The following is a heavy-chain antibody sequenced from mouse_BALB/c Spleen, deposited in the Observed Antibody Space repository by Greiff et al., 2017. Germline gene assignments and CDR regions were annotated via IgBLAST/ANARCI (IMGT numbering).Heavy chain of an antibody. V-gene: IGHV5-12-2*01. Sequence: EVHLVESGGGLLQPGGSLKLSCAASGFTFSSYTMSWVRQTPEKRLEWVAYISNGGGSTYYPDTVKGRFTISRDNAKNTLYLQMSSLKSEDTAMYYCARPLYAMDYWGQGTSVTVSS. CDR3: ARPLYAMDY. CDR1: GFTFSSYT. J-gene: IGHJ4*01. CDR2: ISNGGGST.